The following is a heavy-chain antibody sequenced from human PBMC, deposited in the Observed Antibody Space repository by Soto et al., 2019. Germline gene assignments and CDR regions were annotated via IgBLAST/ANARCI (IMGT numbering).Heavy chain of an antibody. J-gene: IGHJ6*02. CDR2: INHSGST. CDR3: ARGGYDSSGYKLDMDV. Sequence: PSETLSLTCAVYGGSFSGYYWSWIRQPPGKGLEWIGEINHSGSTNYNPSLKSRVTISVDTSKNQFSLKLSSVTAADTAVYYCARGGYDSSGYKLDMDVWGQVTTVTVSS. D-gene: IGHD3-22*01. CDR1: GGSFSGYY. V-gene: IGHV4-34*01.